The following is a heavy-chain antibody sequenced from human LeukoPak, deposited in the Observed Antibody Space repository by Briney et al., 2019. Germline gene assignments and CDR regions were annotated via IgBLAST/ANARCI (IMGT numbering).Heavy chain of an antibody. CDR3: AFRGYSYLWGGFF. Sequence: GGSVRLSCAASGFTFSSYAMSWVRQAPGKGLEWVSAISGSGGSTYYADSVKGRFTISRDNSKNTLYLQMNSLRAEDTAVYYCAFRGYSYLWGGFFWGQGTLVTVSS. V-gene: IGHV3-23*01. J-gene: IGHJ4*02. CDR2: ISGSGGST. D-gene: IGHD5-18*01. CDR1: GFTFSSYA.